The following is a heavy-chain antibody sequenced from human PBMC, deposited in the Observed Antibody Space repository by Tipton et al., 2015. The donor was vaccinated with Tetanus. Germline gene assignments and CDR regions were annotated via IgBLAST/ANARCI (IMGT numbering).Heavy chain of an antibody. V-gene: IGHV4-34*01. Sequence: TLSLTCAVYGGSFSGYYWSWIRQPPGKGLEWIGEINHSGSTNYNPSLKSRVTISVDTSKNQFSLKLSSVTAADTAVYYCARAPIDYDSRGSKNRFFDYWGQGTLVAVSS. CDR3: ARAPIDYDSRGSKNRFFDY. CDR1: GGSFSGYY. J-gene: IGHJ4*02. D-gene: IGHD3-22*01. CDR2: INHSGST.